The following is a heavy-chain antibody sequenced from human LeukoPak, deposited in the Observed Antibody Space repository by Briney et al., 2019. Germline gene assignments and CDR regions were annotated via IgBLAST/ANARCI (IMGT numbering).Heavy chain of an antibody. J-gene: IGHJ1*01. CDR1: GDSFSSDIY. Sequence: PSGTLSLTCAVSGDSFSSDIYWSWVRRPPEKGLEWIGEISHRGTTDYNPSLKSRVTMSVDKSKNHFPLELTSVTAADTAVYYCARTDYGGNPRPWAYWGQGILVTVSS. V-gene: IGHV4-4*02. D-gene: IGHD4-23*01. CDR2: ISHRGTT. CDR3: ARTDYGGNPRPWAY.